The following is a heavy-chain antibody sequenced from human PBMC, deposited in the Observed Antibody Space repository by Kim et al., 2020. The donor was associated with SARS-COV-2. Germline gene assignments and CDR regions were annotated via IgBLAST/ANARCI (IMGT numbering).Heavy chain of an antibody. Sequence: FTISRDNAKNSLYLQMNSLRAEDTAVYYCARDGSRGCGGDCYTPEDAFDIWGQGTMVTVSS. V-gene: IGHV3-11*01. J-gene: IGHJ3*02. CDR3: ARDGSRGCGGDCYTPEDAFDI. D-gene: IGHD2-21*01.